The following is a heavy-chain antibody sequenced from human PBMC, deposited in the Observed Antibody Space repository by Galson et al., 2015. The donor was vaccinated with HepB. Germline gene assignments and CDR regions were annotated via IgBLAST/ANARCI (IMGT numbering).Heavy chain of an antibody. J-gene: IGHJ6*02. CDR3: ARDSTGDRPSGSHYYYGMDV. Sequence: SVKVSCKASGGTFSSYAISWVRQAPGQGLEWMGRTIPILGIANYAQKFQGRVTITADKSTSTAYMELSSLRSEDTAVYYCARDSTGDRPSGSHYYYGMDVWGQGTTVTVSS. V-gene: IGHV1-69*04. D-gene: IGHD2-21*01. CDR1: GGTFSSYA. CDR2: TIPILGIA.